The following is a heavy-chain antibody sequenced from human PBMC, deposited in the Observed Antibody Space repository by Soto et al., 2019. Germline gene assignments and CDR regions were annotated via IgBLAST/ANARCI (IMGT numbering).Heavy chain of an antibody. CDR2: ITNDGSNE. J-gene: IGHJ5*02. CDR3: VRDKPHNWFDP. Sequence: PGGSLRLSCAASGFTFSSYGMHWVRQAPGKGLVWVAVITNDGSNESYADSVKGRFTISRDNAKNTVYLQMNSLRAEDTAVYYCVRDKPHNWFDPWGQGTLVTVSS. V-gene: IGHV3-30*03. CDR1: GFTFSSYG.